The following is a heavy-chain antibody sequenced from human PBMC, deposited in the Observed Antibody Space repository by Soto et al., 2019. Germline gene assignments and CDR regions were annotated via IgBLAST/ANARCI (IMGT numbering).Heavy chain of an antibody. CDR3: HLKHSNYYYYYYMDV. J-gene: IGHJ6*03. Sequence: SKTLSLTCAVYGGSFSGYYWSWIRQPPGKGLEWIGEINHSGSTNYNPSLKSRVTISVDTSKNQFSLKLSSVTAADTAVYYCHLKHSNYYYYYYMDVWGKGTTVTVSS. CDR2: INHSGST. CDR1: GGSFSGYY. V-gene: IGHV4-34*01. D-gene: IGHD4-4*01.